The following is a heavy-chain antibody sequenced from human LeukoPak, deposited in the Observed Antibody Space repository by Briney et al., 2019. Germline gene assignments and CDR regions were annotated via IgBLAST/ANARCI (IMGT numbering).Heavy chain of an antibody. CDR2: IRGSGDNT. Sequence: GGSLKLSCAASGFTFSSYALRWVRQAPGKGLECVAVIRGSGDNTYYTDSVKGRFTISRDNSKNTLFLQMNSLRAEDTAVYYCARESGISAALDLWRQGTLLSVSS. D-gene: IGHD6-13*01. V-gene: IGHV3-23*01. CDR1: GFTFSSYA. J-gene: IGHJ5*02. CDR3: ARESGISAALDL.